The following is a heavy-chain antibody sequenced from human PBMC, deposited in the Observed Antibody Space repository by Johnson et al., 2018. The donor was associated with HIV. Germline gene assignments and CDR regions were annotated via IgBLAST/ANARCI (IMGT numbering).Heavy chain of an antibody. CDR2: INWNSGSI. V-gene: IGHV3-9*01. Sequence: VQLVESGGGLARPGTSLRISCAASGFTFDDYAMHWVRQAPGKGLEWVSGINWNSGSIGYADSVKGRFTISRDNAKNSLYLQMNGLRAEDTAVYYCARNEYSNYGGRDAFDIWGQGTMVTVPS. CDR3: ARNEYSNYGGRDAFDI. D-gene: IGHD4-11*01. J-gene: IGHJ3*02. CDR1: GFTFDDYA.